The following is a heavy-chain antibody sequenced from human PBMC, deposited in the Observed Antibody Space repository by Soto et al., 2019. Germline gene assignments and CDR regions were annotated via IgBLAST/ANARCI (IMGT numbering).Heavy chain of an antibody. J-gene: IGHJ3*02. D-gene: IGHD3-22*01. V-gene: IGHV3-23*01. CDR1: GFTFSSYA. CDR3: AKDLGITMIVVVITTPDAFDI. Sequence: GGSLRLSCAASGFTFSSYAVSWVRQAPGKGLEWVSAISGSGGSTYYADSVKGRFTISRDNSKNTLYLQMNSLRAEDKAVYYCAKDLGITMIVVVITTPDAFDIWGQGTMVTVSS. CDR2: ISGSGGST.